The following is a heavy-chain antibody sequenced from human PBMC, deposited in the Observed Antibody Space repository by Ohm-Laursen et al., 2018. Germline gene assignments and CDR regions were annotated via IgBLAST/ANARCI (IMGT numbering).Heavy chain of an antibody. J-gene: IGHJ4*02. CDR2: ISAYNGNT. CDR3: ARDASLTTVVTPIDY. V-gene: IGHV1-18*01. D-gene: IGHD4-23*01. CDR1: GYTFTSYG. Sequence: SVKVSCNASGYTFTSYGISWVRQAPGQGLEWMGWISAYNGNTNYAQKLQGRVTMTTDTSTSTAYMELRSLRSDDTAVYYCARDASLTTVVTPIDYWGQGTLVTVSS.